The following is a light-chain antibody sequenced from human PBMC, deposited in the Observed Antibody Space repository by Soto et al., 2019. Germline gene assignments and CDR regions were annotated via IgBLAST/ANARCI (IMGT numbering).Light chain of an antibody. V-gene: IGKV4-1*01. CDR2: YAS. CDR1: RTVLSTSNNKNY. Sequence: DIALTQSPDSLVVSLGERATITCKTGRTVLSTSNNKNYLAWYQQRPGQPPKLIMNYASTRASGVPDRFIGSGSATEFTLTGDGLQPEDVAVYYCHQYYSSPYSFGQGTRLEI. CDR3: HQYYSSPYS. J-gene: IGKJ2*01.